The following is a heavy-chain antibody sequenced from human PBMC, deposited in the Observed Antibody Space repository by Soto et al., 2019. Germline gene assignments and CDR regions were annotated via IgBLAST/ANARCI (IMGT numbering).Heavy chain of an antibody. J-gene: IGHJ4*02. CDR3: ARRISGTKDFDY. D-gene: IGHD1-1*01. V-gene: IGHV4-39*01. CDR1: GSSISSSSYY. CDR2: IYYSGST. Sequence: QLQLQESGPGLVKPSETLSLTCTVSGSSISSSSYYWGWIRQPPGKGLEWIGSIYYSGSTYYNPSLKSRVTISVDTSKNQFSLKLSSVTAADTAVYYCARRISGTKDFDYWGQGTLVTVSS.